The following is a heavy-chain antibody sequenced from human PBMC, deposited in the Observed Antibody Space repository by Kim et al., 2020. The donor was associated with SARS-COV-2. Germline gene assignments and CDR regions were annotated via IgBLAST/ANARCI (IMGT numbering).Heavy chain of an antibody. Sequence: SVKVSCKASGGTFSSYAISWVRQAPGQGLEWMGRIIPILGIANYAPKFQGRVTITADKSTSTAYMELSSLRSEDTAVYYCARDLTSPPATGVWGSYHHGREDPWGQGTLVTVSS. V-gene: IGHV1-69*04. CDR1: GGTFSSYA. D-gene: IGHD3-16*02. J-gene: IGHJ5*02. CDR2: IIPILGIA. CDR3: ARDLTSPPATGVWGSYHHGREDP.